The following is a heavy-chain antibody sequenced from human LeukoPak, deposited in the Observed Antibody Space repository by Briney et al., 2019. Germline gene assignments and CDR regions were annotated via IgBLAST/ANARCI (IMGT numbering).Heavy chain of an antibody. CDR2: IIPIDGTA. Sequence: SVKVSCKASRDTFTRCAFSWVRQAPGQGLEWMGGIIPIDGTANFAQKFQGRVTITADQSTNTAYMELSSLRSEDTAIYYCARDPGAPVRAFDIWGQGTLVTVSS. CDR1: RDTFTRCA. V-gene: IGHV1-69*01. D-gene: IGHD3-10*01. J-gene: IGHJ3*02. CDR3: ARDPGAPVRAFDI.